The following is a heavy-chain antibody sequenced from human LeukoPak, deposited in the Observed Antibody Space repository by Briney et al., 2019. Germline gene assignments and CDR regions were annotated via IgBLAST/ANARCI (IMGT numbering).Heavy chain of an antibody. CDR3: AREQGYCSGGSCYSGWFDP. Sequence: GGSLRLSCAASGFTFSSYAMSWVRQAPGKGLGWVSYISSSGSTIYYADSVKGRFTISRDNAKNSLYLQMNSLRAEDTAVYYCAREQGYCSGGSCYSGWFDPWGQGTLVTVSS. CDR2: ISSSGSTI. D-gene: IGHD2-15*01. V-gene: IGHV3-48*04. J-gene: IGHJ5*02. CDR1: GFTFSSYA.